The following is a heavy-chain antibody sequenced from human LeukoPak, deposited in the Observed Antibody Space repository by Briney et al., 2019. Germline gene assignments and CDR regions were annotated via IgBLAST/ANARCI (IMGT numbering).Heavy chain of an antibody. CDR1: GGSISSYY. CDR2: IYTSGST. CDR3: ARDYDSSGHSDYWFDP. Sequence: SETLSLTCTVSGGSISSYYWSWIRQPAGKGLEWIGRIYTSGSTNYNPSFKSRVTMSVDTSKNQFSLKPSSVTAADTAVYYCARDYDSSGHSDYWFDPWGQGTLVTVSS. J-gene: IGHJ5*02. D-gene: IGHD3-22*01. V-gene: IGHV4-4*07.